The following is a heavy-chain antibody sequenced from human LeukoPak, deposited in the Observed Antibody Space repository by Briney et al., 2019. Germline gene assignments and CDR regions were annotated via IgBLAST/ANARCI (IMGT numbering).Heavy chain of an antibody. CDR3: ARGIVGAVDY. Sequence: SETLSLTCIVSGGSISSSSYYWGWIRQPPGKGLEWIGSIYYSGSTYYKPSLKSRVTISVDTSKNQFSLKLSSVTAADTAVYYCARGIVGAVDYWGQGTLVTVSS. J-gene: IGHJ4*02. D-gene: IGHD1-26*01. CDR1: GGSISSSSYY. CDR2: IYYSGST. V-gene: IGHV4-39*07.